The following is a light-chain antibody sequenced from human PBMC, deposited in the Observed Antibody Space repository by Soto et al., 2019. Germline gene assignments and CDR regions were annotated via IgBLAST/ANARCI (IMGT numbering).Light chain of an antibody. J-gene: IGKJ2*01. CDR3: HQYGSSPLT. CDR1: QSISSNF. V-gene: IGKV3-20*01. CDR2: DAS. Sequence: EIVLTQSPGTLSLSPGEGATLSCRASQSISSNFLAWFQQKPGQAPRLLIHDASSRATGIPDRFSGSGSGTDFTLSISRLEPEDLAVYYCHQYGSSPLTFGQGTKLEIK.